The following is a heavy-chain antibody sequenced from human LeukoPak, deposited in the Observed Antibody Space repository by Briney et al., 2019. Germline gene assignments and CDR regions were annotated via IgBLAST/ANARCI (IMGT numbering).Heavy chain of an antibody. CDR3: ARDESAPYYYDSSGNSFDY. J-gene: IGHJ4*02. CDR1: GFTFSSYG. V-gene: IGHV3-33*01. CDR2: IWYDGSNK. D-gene: IGHD3-22*01. Sequence: GGSLRLSCAASGFTFSSYGMHWVRQAPGKGLEWVAVIWYDGSNKYYADSVKGRFTISRDNSKNTLYLQMNSLRAEDTAVYYCARDESAPYYYDSSGNSFDYWGQGTLVTVSS.